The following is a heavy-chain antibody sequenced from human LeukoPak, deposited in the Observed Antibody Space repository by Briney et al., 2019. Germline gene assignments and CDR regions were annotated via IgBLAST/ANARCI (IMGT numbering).Heavy chain of an antibody. CDR1: GYTFTSYG. Sequence: GASVTVSFKASGYTFTSYGISWVRQAPGQGLEWMGWISAYNGNTNYAQKLQGRVTMTTDTSTSTAYMELRSLRSDDTAVYYCASPGVGSSFYSYFDYWGQGTLVTVSS. J-gene: IGHJ4*02. D-gene: IGHD6-13*01. CDR3: ASPGVGSSFYSYFDY. V-gene: IGHV1-18*01. CDR2: ISAYNGNT.